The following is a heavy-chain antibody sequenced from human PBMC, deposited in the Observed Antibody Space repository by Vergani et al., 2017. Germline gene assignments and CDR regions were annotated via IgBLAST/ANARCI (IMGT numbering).Heavy chain of an antibody. J-gene: IGHJ2*01. CDR2: IVVGSGNT. CDR3: AALRGGSSSGSLGFDL. Sequence: QMQLVQSGPEVKKPGTSVKVSCKASGFIFTSSAMQWVRQARGQRLEWIGWIVVGSGNTNYAQKFQERVTITRDMSTSTAYMELSSLRSEDTAVYYCAALRGGSSSGSLGFDLWGRGTLVTVSS. V-gene: IGHV1-58*02. D-gene: IGHD6-6*01. CDR1: GFIFTSSA.